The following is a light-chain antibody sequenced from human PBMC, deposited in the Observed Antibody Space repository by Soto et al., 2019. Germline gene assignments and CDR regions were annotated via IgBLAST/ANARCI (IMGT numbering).Light chain of an antibody. CDR2: GAS. V-gene: IGKV3-20*01. CDR1: QSVSSSY. Sequence: EIVLTQSPGTLSLSPGERATLSCRASQSVSSSYLAWYQQKPGQAPRVLIYGASSRATGIPDRFSGSGSGTDFTLTISRLESEDFAVYYCQQYGSSPWTFDQRT. CDR3: QQYGSSPWT. J-gene: IGKJ1*01.